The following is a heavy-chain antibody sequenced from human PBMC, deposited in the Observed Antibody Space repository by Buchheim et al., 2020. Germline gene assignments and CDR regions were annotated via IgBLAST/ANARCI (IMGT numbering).Heavy chain of an antibody. CDR2: IIPIFGTA. CDR3: ARELREYCSSTSCSMYYYYYYMDV. CDR1: GGTFSSYA. D-gene: IGHD2-2*01. J-gene: IGHJ6*03. V-gene: IGHV1-69*01. Sequence: QVQLVQSGAEVKKPGSSVKVSCKASGGTFSSYAISWVRQAPGQGLEWMGGIIPIFGTANYAQKFQGRVTITADDSTSTAYMELSSLRSEDTAVYYCARELREYCSSTSCSMYYYYYYMDVWGKGTT.